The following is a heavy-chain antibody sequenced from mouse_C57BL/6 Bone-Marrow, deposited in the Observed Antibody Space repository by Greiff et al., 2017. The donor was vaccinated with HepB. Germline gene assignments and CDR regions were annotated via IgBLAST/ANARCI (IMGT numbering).Heavy chain of an antibody. CDR1: GYTFTDYY. CDR3: ARRVGSYWYFDV. D-gene: IGHD1-1*01. Sequence: EVQLQQSGPELVKPGASVKISCKASGYTFTDYYMNWVKQSHGKSLEWIGDINPNNGGTSYNQKFKGKATLTVDKSSSTAYMELRSLTSEDSAVYYCARRVGSYWYFDVWGTGTTVTVSS. J-gene: IGHJ1*03. CDR2: INPNNGGT. V-gene: IGHV1-26*01.